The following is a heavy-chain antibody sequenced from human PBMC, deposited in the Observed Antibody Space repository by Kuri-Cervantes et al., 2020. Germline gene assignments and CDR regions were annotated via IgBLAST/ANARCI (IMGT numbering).Heavy chain of an antibody. J-gene: IGHJ4*02. CDR2: MSPSDGYP. D-gene: IGHD1/OR15-1a*01. CDR1: GFTLSNYA. CDR3: VRDLFGVEEQ. Sequence: GGSLRLSCAASGFTLSNYAMSWVRQAPGRGLEWVSSMSPSDGYPYYADSVKGRYTISRDNARNTLYLQMNGLRLEDTAVYYCVRDLFGVEEQWGQGTLVTVSS. V-gene: IGHV3-23*01.